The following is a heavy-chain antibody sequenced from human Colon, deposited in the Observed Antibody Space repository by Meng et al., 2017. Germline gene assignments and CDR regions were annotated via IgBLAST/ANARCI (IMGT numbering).Heavy chain of an antibody. J-gene: IGHJ5*02. D-gene: IGHD3-10*01. V-gene: IGHV4-34*01. CDR3: ARAYITRLRRNWFDP. CDR2: VSHTGDT. CDR1: GGSFSSYY. Sequence: HVHVQRWGAGLLKPSETLSLTCAVSGGSFSSYYWSWIRQPPGKELEWIGEVSHTGDTNYNPSLDSRVTISVDTSKNHILLNLTSVTAADTALHYCARAYITRLRRNWFDPWGQGTLVTVSS.